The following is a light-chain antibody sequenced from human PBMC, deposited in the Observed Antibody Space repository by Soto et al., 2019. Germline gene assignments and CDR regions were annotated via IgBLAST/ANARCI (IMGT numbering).Light chain of an antibody. Sequence: QSVLTQPASVSGSPGQSITIACTGTSSDVGGYDYVSWFQQNPRKAPKLIIFEVSNRPSGVSYRFSGSKSGNTASLAISGLEAEDEATYYCSSYSSSSTLVFGTGTKGTVL. CDR1: SSDVGGYDY. CDR2: EVS. V-gene: IGLV2-14*01. CDR3: SSYSSSSTLV. J-gene: IGLJ1*01.